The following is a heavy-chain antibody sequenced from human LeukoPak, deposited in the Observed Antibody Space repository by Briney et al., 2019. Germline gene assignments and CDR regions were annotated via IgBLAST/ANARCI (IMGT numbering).Heavy chain of an antibody. V-gene: IGHV4-59*08. Sequence: SETLSLTCTVSGGSISSYYWSWIRQPPGKRLEWIGYIYYSGSTNYNPSLKSRVTISLDTSKNQFSPKLSSVTAADTAVYYCARLGGYSYGYTDYWGQGTLVTVSS. CDR1: GGSISSYY. J-gene: IGHJ4*02. CDR3: ARLGGYSYGYTDY. CDR2: IYYSGST. D-gene: IGHD5-18*01.